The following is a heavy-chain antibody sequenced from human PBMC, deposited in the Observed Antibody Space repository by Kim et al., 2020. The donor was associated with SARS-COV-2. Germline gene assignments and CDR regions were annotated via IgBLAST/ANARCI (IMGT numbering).Heavy chain of an antibody. D-gene: IGHD3-10*01. J-gene: IGHJ6*02. V-gene: IGHV3-23*01. Sequence: GWSLRLSCAASGFTFTSYAMNWVRQAPGKGLEWVSAISGNGDSTYYADSVKGRFTISRDNSKNTLYLQMNSLRAEDTAIYYCAKDIYGYYDMDVWGQGTTVTVSS. CDR1: GFTFTSYA. CDR2: ISGNGDST. CDR3: AKDIYGYYDMDV.